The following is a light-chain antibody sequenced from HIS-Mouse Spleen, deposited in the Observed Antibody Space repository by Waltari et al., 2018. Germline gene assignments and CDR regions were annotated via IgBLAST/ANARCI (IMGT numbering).Light chain of an antibody. Sequence: QSALTQPPSASGSPGQSVTISCTGTSSDVGGYNYVPWNQQPPGKAPKLMIYEVSKRPSGVPDRFSGSKSGNTASLTVSGLQAEDEADYYCSSYAGSKGVFGTGTKVTVL. J-gene: IGLJ1*01. CDR1: SSDVGGYNY. CDR2: EVS. CDR3: SSYAGSKGV. V-gene: IGLV2-8*01.